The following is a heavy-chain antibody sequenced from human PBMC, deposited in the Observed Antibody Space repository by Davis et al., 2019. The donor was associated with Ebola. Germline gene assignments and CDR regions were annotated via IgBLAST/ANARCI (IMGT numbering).Heavy chain of an antibody. CDR2: ISYDGSNK. V-gene: IGHV3-30-3*01. Sequence: GESLKISCAASGFTFSSYAIHWVRQAPGKGLEWVAVISYDGSNKYYADSVKGRFTISRDNYKNTLYLQMNSLRAEDTAVYYWARRSYPDYWGQGTLVTVSS. CDR1: GFTFSSYA. D-gene: IGHD1-26*01. J-gene: IGHJ4*02. CDR3: ARRSYPDY.